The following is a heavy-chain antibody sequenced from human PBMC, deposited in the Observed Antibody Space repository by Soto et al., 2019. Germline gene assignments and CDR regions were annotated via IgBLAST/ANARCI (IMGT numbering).Heavy chain of an antibody. CDR2: ISYDGSNK. D-gene: IGHD6-19*01. CDR1: GFTFSSYA. J-gene: IGHJ4*02. CDR3: ARDPEEGLGIGVAGLFGY. Sequence: QVPLVESGGGVVQPGRSLRLSCAASGFTFSSYAMHWVRQAPGKGLEWVAVISYDGSNKYYADSVKGRFTISRDNSKNTLYPQMNSLRAEDTDVYSCARDPEEGLGIGVAGLFGYWGPGTLVTVSS. V-gene: IGHV3-30-3*01.